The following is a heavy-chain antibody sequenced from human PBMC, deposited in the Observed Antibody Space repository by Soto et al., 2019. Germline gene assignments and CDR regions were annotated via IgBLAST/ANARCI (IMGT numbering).Heavy chain of an antibody. J-gene: IGHJ6*02. CDR1: GYTFTGYY. CDR3: ARDLNAKTTYSYYYGMDV. Sequence: ASVKVSCKASGYTFTGYYMHWVRQAPGQGLEWMGWINPNSGGTNYAQKFQGRVTMTRDTSISTAYMELSRLRSDDTAVYYCARDLNAKTTYSYYYGMDVWGQGTTVTVSS. V-gene: IGHV1-2*02. D-gene: IGHD1-1*01. CDR2: INPNSGGT.